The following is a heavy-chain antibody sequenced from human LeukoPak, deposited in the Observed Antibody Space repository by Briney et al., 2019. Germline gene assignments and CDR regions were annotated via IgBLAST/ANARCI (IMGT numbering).Heavy chain of an antibody. J-gene: IGHJ4*02. CDR3: RRVAHSSSWYFFDS. Sequence: SETLSLTCAVYGGSFSGYCWSWIRQPPGKGLEWIGEITHNGTTTYNPSLKSRVTLSVDTSTNEFFLKLSSVTGADTAVYYCRRVAHSSSWYFFDSWGQGTLVTVSS. CDR1: GGSFSGYC. D-gene: IGHD6-13*01. V-gene: IGHV4-34*01. CDR2: ITHNGTT.